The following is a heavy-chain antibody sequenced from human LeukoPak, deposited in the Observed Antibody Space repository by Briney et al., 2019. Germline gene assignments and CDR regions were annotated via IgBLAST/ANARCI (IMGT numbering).Heavy chain of an antibody. D-gene: IGHD6-13*01. CDR1: GFTFSDYW. Sequence: GGSLRLSCAASGFTFSDYWMSWMRQAPGKGLEWVANIKYDGDEEYYVDSVKGRFTISRDNAKNSLYLQLNSLRVEDTAVYYCKSGGAAPGSFDNWGQGTLVTVSS. CDR2: IKYDGDEE. V-gene: IGHV3-7*01. CDR3: KSGGAAPGSFDN. J-gene: IGHJ4*02.